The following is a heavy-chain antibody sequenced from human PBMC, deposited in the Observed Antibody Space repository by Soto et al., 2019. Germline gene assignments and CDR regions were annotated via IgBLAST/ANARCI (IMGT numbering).Heavy chain of an antibody. CDR1: GGTFSSYA. CDR3: ARGYYDSSGYYPHCFDY. CDR2: IIPIFGTA. Sequence: QVQLVQSGAEVKKPGSSVKVSCKASGGTFSSYAISWVRQAPEQGLEWMGGIIPIFGTANYAQKFQGRVTITADKSTSTAYMELSSLRSEDTAVYYCARGYYDSSGYYPHCFDYWGQGTLVTVSS. V-gene: IGHV1-69*06. D-gene: IGHD3-22*01. J-gene: IGHJ4*02.